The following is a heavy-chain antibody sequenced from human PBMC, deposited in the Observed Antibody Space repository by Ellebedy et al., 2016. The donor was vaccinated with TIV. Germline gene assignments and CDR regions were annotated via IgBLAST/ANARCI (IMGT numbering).Heavy chain of an antibody. CDR1: GFTFSTYW. CDR2: IKRDGSEK. J-gene: IGHJ4*02. V-gene: IGHV3-7*03. CDR3: AGHTEVGGHFDH. Sequence: PGGSLRLSCAASGFTFSTYWMTRVRQAPGKGLEWVANIKRDGSEKYYVDSVKGRFTVSRDNAKISLYLDMNSLRVEDTAVYYCAGHTEVGGHFDHWGQGTLVTVSS.